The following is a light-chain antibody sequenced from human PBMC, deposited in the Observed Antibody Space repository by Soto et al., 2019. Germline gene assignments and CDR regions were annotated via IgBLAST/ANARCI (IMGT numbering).Light chain of an antibody. V-gene: IGLV4-60*03. CDR2: LEGSGSY. CDR1: SGHSSYI. Sequence: QLVLTQSSSASASLGSSVKLTCTLSSGHSSYIIAWHHQQPGKAPRYLMKLEGSGSYNKGSGVPDRFSGSSSGADRYLTISNLQSDDEAEYYCETWDSNTRVFGTGTKLTVL. CDR3: ETWDSNTRV. J-gene: IGLJ1*01.